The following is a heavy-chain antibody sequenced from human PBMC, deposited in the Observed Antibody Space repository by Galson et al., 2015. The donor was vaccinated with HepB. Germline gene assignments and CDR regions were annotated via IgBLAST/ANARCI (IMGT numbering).Heavy chain of an antibody. CDR2: IRSKANSYAT. J-gene: IGHJ4*02. CDR3: SRRDCSGGSCYYDY. Sequence: SLRLSCAASGFTFSGSAMHWVRQASGKGLEWVGRIRSKANSYATAYAASVKGRLTISRDDSKNTAYLQMNSLKTEDTAVYYCSRRDCSGGSCYYDYWGQGTLVTISS. D-gene: IGHD2-15*01. CDR1: GFTFSGSA. V-gene: IGHV3-73*01.